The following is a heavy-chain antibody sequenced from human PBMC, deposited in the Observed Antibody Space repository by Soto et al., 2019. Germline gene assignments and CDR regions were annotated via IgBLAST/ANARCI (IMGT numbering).Heavy chain of an antibody. J-gene: IGHJ3*02. Sequence: PGGSLRLSCAASGFSFSGSAMHWVRQASGKGLEWVGRIRIKATGYAAAYAASVKGQVTISADKSINTAFLQWRSLKPSDTAMYYCARTDYTQDVWYHTYDIWGQGTMVTV. CDR2: IRIKATGYAA. CDR3: ARTDYTQDVWYHTYDI. CDR1: GFSFSGSA. D-gene: IGHD3-3*01. V-gene: IGHV3-73*01.